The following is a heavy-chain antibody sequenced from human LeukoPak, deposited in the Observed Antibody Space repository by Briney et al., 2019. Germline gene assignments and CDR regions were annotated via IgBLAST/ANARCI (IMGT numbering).Heavy chain of an antibody. Sequence: KPSETLSLTCTVSGGSISGYYWSWIRQPPGKGLEWIGYVYYSGSTNYNPSLKSRVTISVDTSKNQFSLKLSSVTAADTAVYYCARLLPGTDWGQGTLATVSS. D-gene: IGHD1-7*01. CDR1: GGSISGYY. V-gene: IGHV4-59*01. CDR2: VYYSGST. J-gene: IGHJ4*02. CDR3: ARLLPGTD.